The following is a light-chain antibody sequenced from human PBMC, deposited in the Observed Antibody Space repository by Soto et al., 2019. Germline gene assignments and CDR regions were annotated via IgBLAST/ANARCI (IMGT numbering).Light chain of an antibody. CDR1: QSVSSTY. V-gene: IGKV3-20*01. J-gene: IGKJ2*01. Sequence: EIVLTQSPGTLSLSPGERATVSCRASQSVSSTYLAWYQQKPGQAPRLLIYGASSRATGIPDRFSGSGSGTDFTLTISRLEPEDFAVYYCQQYGNSPPEYTFGQGTKLEIK. CDR2: GAS. CDR3: QQYGNSPPEYT.